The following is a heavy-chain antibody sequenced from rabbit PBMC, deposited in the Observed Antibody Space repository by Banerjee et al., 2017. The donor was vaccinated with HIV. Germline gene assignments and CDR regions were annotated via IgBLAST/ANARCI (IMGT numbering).Heavy chain of an antibody. CDR1: GIDFSSGFD. CDR2: ITYGGNT. J-gene: IGHJ4*01. CDR3: ARRTIIVAGAINL. Sequence: QEQLVESGGGLVTLGGSLKLSCKASGIDFSSGFDMSWVRQAPGEGLEYIGYITYGGNTYYASWAKGRFTISKTSSTTVTLQMTSLTAADTATYFCARRTIIVAGAINLWGQGTLVTVS. D-gene: IGHD4-1*01. V-gene: IGHV1S45*01.